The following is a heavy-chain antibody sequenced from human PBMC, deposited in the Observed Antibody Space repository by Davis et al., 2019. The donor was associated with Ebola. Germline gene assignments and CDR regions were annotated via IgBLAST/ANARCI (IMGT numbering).Heavy chain of an antibody. Sequence: PSETLSLTCTVSGDSISSYYWNWIRQPPGKGLEWMGYIYYSGSTNYNPSLKSRVTISVDTSKNQFSLKLNPVTAADTAVYYCARALSGDYAWFDPWGQGTLVTVSS. CDR2: IYYSGST. J-gene: IGHJ5*02. V-gene: IGHV4-59*01. CDR3: ARALSGDYAWFDP. CDR1: GDSISSYY. D-gene: IGHD4-17*01.